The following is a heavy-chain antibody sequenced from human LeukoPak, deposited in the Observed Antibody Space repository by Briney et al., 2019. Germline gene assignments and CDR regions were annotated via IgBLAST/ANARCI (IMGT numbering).Heavy chain of an antibody. D-gene: IGHD2-2*01. CDR2: IYSDGST. Sequence: GGSLRLSCAASGFTVSNNWMTWVRQAPAKGLEWVSLIYSDGSTYYADSVKGRFTISRDHSKNTLYLQMNSLRAEDTAVYYCARDPSAVRANTYAWGQGTLVTVSS. V-gene: IGHV3-66*01. CDR3: ARDPSAVRANTYA. J-gene: IGHJ5*02. CDR1: GFTVSNNW.